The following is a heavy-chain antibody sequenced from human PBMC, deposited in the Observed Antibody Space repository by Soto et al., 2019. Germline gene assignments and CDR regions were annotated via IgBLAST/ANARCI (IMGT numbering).Heavy chain of an antibody. J-gene: IGHJ5*02. CDR1: GGTVASSHW. D-gene: IGHD2-21*02. CDR3: AREIVTAGGNNYFDP. Sequence: QVQLQESGPRLVKPSGSLSLTCGVSGGTVASSHWWSWVRQSPGGGLEWIGNVYHTGDTNFNPSLQSRVTISVDKSNIQFSLGLNSLTAADTAVYFCAREIVTAGGNNYFDPWGPGTLVTVSS. V-gene: IGHV4-4*02. CDR2: VYHTGDT.